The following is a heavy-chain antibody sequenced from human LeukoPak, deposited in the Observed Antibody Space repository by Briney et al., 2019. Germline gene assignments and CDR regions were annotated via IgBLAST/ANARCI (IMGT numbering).Heavy chain of an antibody. Sequence: ASVKVSCKASGYTFTGYYMHWVRQAPGQGLEWMGWINPNSGGTNYAQKLQGRVTMTRDTSISTAYMELSRLRSDDTAVYYCARAYYYDSSGYLTIWGQGTMVTVSS. CDR2: INPNSGGT. J-gene: IGHJ3*02. D-gene: IGHD3-22*01. CDR1: GYTFTGYY. CDR3: ARAYYYDSSGYLTI. V-gene: IGHV1-2*02.